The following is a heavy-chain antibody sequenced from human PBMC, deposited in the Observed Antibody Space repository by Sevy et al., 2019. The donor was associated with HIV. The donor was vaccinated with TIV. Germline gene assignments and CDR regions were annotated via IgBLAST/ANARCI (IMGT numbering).Heavy chain of an antibody. Sequence: GGSLRLSCAASGFTFSSYGMHWVRQAPGKGLEWVAVISYDGSNKYYADSVKGRFTISRDNSKNTLYLQMNSLRAEDTAVYYCAKDCAGNSGGAFDIWGQGTMVTVSS. D-gene: IGHD6-13*01. CDR2: ISYDGSNK. CDR1: GFTFSSYG. V-gene: IGHV3-30*18. CDR3: AKDCAGNSGGAFDI. J-gene: IGHJ3*02.